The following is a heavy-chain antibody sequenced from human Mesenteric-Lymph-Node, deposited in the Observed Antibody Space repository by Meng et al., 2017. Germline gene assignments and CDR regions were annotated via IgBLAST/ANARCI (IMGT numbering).Heavy chain of an antibody. CDR2: INPSGGST. Sequence: ASVKVSCKASGYTFTSYYMHWVRQAPGQGLEWMGIINPSGGSTSYAQKFQGRVTMTRDTSTSTVYMELSSLRSDDTAVYYCARDSPRYCSGGSCYLSPLTEYGMDVWGQGTTVTVSS. CDR3: ARDSPRYCSGGSCYLSPLTEYGMDV. D-gene: IGHD2-15*01. V-gene: IGHV1-46*01. J-gene: IGHJ6*02. CDR1: GYTFTSYY.